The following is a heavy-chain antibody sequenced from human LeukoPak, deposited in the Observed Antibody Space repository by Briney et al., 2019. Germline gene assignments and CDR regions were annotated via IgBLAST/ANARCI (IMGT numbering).Heavy chain of an antibody. V-gene: IGHV3-11*01. Sequence: GGSLRLSCAASGFTFSDYYMTWIRQAPGKGLEWVSYISSSGSTIYYADSVKGRFTISRDNAKNSLYLQMSSLRAEDTAVHYCARRRAPGAFDIWGQGTMVTVSS. CDR1: GFTFSDYY. J-gene: IGHJ3*02. CDR3: ARRRAPGAFDI. CDR2: ISSSGSTI.